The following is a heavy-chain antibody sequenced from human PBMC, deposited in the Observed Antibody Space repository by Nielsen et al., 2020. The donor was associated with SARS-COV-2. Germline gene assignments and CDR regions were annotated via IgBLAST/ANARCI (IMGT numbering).Heavy chain of an antibody. D-gene: IGHD3-16*01. V-gene: IGHV1-18*01. Sequence: ASVKVSCKASGYTFTSYGISWVRQAPGQGLEWMGWISAYNGNTNYAQKLQGRVTMTTDTSTSTVYMELSSLRSEDTAVYYCARDAARLPLEYYFDYWGQGTLVTVSS. CDR1: GYTFTSYG. CDR2: ISAYNGNT. CDR3: ARDAARLPLEYYFDY. J-gene: IGHJ4*02.